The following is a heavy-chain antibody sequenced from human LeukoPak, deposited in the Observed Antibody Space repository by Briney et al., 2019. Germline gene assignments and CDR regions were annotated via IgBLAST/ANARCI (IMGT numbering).Heavy chain of an antibody. CDR1: GFTFSSYS. Sequence: SGGSLRLSCAASGFTFSSYSMNWVRQAPGKGLEWVSSISSSSSYIYYADSVKGRFTISRDNAKNSLYLQMNSLRAEDTVVYYCARDSRILPNDYWGQGTLVTVSS. CDR2: ISSSSSYI. D-gene: IGHD2-15*01. V-gene: IGHV3-21*01. CDR3: ARDSRILPNDY. J-gene: IGHJ4*02.